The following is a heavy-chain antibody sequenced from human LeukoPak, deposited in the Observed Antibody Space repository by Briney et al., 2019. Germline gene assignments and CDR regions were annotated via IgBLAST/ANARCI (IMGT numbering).Heavy chain of an antibody. V-gene: IGHV1-2*02. J-gene: IGHJ5*02. CDR1: GYTFTGYY. D-gene: IGHD3-22*01. Sequence: ASVKVSCKASGYTFTGYYMHWVRQAPGQGLEWMGWINPNSGGTNYAQKFQGRVTMTRDTSISTAYMELSRLRSDDTAVYYCARNTYNYITMIDPWGQGTLVTVSS. CDR2: INPNSGGT. CDR3: ARNTYNYITMIDP.